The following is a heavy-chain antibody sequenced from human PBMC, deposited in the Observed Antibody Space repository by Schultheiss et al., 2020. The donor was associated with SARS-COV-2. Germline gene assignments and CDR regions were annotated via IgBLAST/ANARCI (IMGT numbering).Heavy chain of an antibody. CDR3: ARVFSGYDPFDY. V-gene: IGHV4-59*01. D-gene: IGHD5-12*01. CDR2: IYHSGST. CDR1: GGSISSYY. J-gene: IGHJ4*02. Sequence: SQTLSLTCTVSGGSISSYYWSWIRQPAGKGLEWIGYIYHSGSTYYNPSLKSRVTISVDTSKNQFSLKLSSVTAADTAVYYCARVFSGYDPFDYWGQGTLVTVSS.